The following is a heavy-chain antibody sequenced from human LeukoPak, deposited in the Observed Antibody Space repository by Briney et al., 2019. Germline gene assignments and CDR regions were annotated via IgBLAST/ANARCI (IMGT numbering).Heavy chain of an antibody. CDR2: IYYSGST. CDR1: GGSISSSSYY. J-gene: IGHJ4*02. CDR3: ARSGGYSSAWGY. D-gene: IGHD6-19*01. Sequence: PSETLSLTCTVSGGSISSSSYYWGWIRQPPGKGLEWIGSIYYSGSTYYNPSLKSRVTISVDTSKNQFSLKLSSVTAADTAVYYCARSGGYSSAWGYWGQGTLVTVSS. V-gene: IGHV4-39*01.